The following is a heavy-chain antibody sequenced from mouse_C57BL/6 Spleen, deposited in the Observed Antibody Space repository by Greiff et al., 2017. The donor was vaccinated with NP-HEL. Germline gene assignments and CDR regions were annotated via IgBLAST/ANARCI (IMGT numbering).Heavy chain of an antibody. V-gene: IGHV1-69*01. CDR2: IDPSDSYT. Sequence: QVQLQQSGAELVMPGASVKLSCKASGYTFTSYWMHWVKQRPGQGLEWIGEIDPSDSYTNYNQKFKGKSTLTVDKSSSTAYMQLSSLTSEDSAVYYCASGYSNPDYWGQGTTLTVSS. CDR3: ASGYSNPDY. D-gene: IGHD2-5*01. CDR1: GYTFTSYW. J-gene: IGHJ2*01.